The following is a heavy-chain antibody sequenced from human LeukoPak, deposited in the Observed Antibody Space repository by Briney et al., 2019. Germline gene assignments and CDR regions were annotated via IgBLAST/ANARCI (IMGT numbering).Heavy chain of an antibody. CDR1: GFTFTSYA. Sequence: PGGSLRLSCAASGFTFTSYAMSWVRQAPRKGLEWVSGINRDSGSTGYADSVKGRFTISRDNAKNSLYLEMNSLRAEDTALYYCARGGHDSRANDYWGQGTLVTVSS. J-gene: IGHJ4*02. CDR2: INRDSGST. V-gene: IGHV3-20*04. CDR3: ARGGHDSRANDY. D-gene: IGHD3-16*01.